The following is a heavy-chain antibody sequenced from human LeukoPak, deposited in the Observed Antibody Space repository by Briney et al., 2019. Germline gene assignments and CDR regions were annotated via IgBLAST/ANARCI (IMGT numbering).Heavy chain of an antibody. CDR2: ISGSGGST. V-gene: IGHV3-23*01. CDR1: GFTFSSYA. Sequence: HSGGSLRLSCAASGFTFSSYAMSWVRQAPGKGLEWVSAISGSGGSTYYADSVKGRFTISRDNSKNTLYLQMNSLRAEDTAVYYCAKYGSSRLTGFYWGQGTLVTVSS. CDR3: AKYGSSRLTGFY. D-gene: IGHD6-6*01. J-gene: IGHJ4*02.